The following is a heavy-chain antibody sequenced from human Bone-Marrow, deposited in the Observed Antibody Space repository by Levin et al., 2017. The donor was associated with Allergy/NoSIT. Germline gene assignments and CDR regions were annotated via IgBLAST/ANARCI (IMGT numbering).Heavy chain of an antibody. Sequence: GESLKISCKASGYTFTSYYMHWVRQAPGQGLEWMGIINPSGGSTSYAQKFQGRVTMTRDTSTSTVYMELSSLRSEDTAVYYCARASLTSTIFGGPWGQGTLVTVSS. CDR2: INPSGGST. D-gene: IGHD3-3*01. CDR3: ARASLTSTIFGGP. J-gene: IGHJ5*02. CDR1: GYTFTSYY. V-gene: IGHV1-46*01.